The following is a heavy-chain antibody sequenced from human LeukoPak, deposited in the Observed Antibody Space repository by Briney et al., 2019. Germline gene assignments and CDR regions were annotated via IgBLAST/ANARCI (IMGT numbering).Heavy chain of an antibody. J-gene: IGHJ5*02. CDR2: INPNSGGT. CDR1: GYTFTGYY. Sequence: ASVKVSCKASGYTFTGYYMHWVRQAPGQGLEWMGWINPNSGGTNYAQKFQGRVTMTRDTSISTAYMELSRLRSDDTAVYYCARDFREARGVITFGGVIVIPWFDPWGQGTLVTVSS. D-gene: IGHD3-16*02. V-gene: IGHV1-2*02. CDR3: ARDFREARGVITFGGVIVIPWFDP.